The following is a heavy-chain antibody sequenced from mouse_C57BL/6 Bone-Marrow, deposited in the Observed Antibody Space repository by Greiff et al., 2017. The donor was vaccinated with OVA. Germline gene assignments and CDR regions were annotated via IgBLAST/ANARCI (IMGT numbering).Heavy chain of an antibody. CDR3: AYYYGSSSWAMDD. Sequence: VQLQQSVAELVRPGASVKLSCTASGFNIKNTYMHWVKQRPEQGLEWIGRIDPANGNTKYAPKFQGKATITADTSSNTPYLLLSSLTSKDTAIYYCAYYYGSSSWAMDDWGQGTSVTVSS. J-gene: IGHJ4*01. D-gene: IGHD1-1*01. CDR1: GFNIKNTY. CDR2: IDPANGNT. V-gene: IGHV14-3*01.